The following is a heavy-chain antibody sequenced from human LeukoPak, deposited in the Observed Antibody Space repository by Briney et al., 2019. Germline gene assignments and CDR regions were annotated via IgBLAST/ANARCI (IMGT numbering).Heavy chain of an antibody. D-gene: IGHD4-23*01. CDR2: ISSYNGDT. J-gene: IGHJ4*02. Sequence: GASVKVSCKASGYTFTSYGITWVRQAPGQGLEWMGWISSYNGDTKYAQKVQGRVTVTTDTSTSTAYMELRSLSLDGTAVYYCARGDYGGGFDYWGQGTLVTVSS. CDR1: GYTFTSYG. V-gene: IGHV1-18*01. CDR3: ARGDYGGGFDY.